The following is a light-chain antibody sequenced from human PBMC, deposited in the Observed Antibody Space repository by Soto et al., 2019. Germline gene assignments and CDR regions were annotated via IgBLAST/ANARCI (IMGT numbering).Light chain of an antibody. J-gene: IGLJ1*01. Sequence: QSVLTQPPSASGSPGQSVTISCTGTSSDVGGYKFVSWYQQHPGKAPKLMIYEVSKRPSGVPDRFSGSKSGNTASLTVSGLQAEDEADYYCSSYAGSNNFVFGTGTKVPVL. CDR1: SSDVGGYKF. CDR3: SSYAGSNNFV. CDR2: EVS. V-gene: IGLV2-8*01.